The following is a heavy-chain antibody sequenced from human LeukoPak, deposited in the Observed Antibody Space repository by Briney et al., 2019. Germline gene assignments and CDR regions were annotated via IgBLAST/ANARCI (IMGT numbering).Heavy chain of an antibody. D-gene: IGHD3-10*01. CDR1: GFTFSNYW. V-gene: IGHV3-74*03. Sequence: GGSLRLSCAASGFTFSNYWVHWVRQAPGKGLVWVSRINRDGSTTKYADSVKGRFTVSRDNAKNTLNLQMNSLRAEDTAVYYCARDKKSGESSEIDYWDQGTLVTVSS. J-gene: IGHJ4*02. CDR2: INRDGSTT. CDR3: ARDKKSGESSEIDY.